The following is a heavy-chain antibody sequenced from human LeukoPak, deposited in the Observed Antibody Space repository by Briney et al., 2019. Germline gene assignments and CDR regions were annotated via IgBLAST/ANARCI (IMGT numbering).Heavy chain of an antibody. CDR2: INHSGST. Sequence: PSETLSLTCAVYGGSFSGYYWSWIRQPPGKGLEWIGEINHSGSTNYNPSLKSRVTISVDTSKNQFSLKLSSVTAAVTAVYYCARGSSDGDYGGYYFDYWGQGTLVTVSS. CDR3: ARGSSDGDYGGYYFDY. CDR1: GGSFSGYY. D-gene: IGHD4-17*01. V-gene: IGHV4-34*01. J-gene: IGHJ4*02.